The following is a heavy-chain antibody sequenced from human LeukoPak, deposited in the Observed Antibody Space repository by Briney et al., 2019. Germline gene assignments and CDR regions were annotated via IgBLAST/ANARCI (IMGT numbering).Heavy chain of an antibody. D-gene: IGHD3-10*01. CDR2: MNPNSGNT. CDR1: GYTFTSYD. V-gene: IGHV1-8*01. CDR3: AREWGPGSSWYFDF. Sequence: ASVKVSCKASGYTFTSYDINWVRQATGQGLEWMGWMNPNSGNTGYAQKFQGRVTLTRDTSTSTLYMELSSLRSEDTAIYYCAREWGPGSSWYFDFWGQGTLVTVSS. J-gene: IGHJ4*02.